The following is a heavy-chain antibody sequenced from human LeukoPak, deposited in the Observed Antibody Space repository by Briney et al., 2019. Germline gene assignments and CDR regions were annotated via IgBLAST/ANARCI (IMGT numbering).Heavy chain of an antibody. CDR3: ARGEEWGSGYFY. CDR1: GYTFTGYY. Sequence: ASVKVSCKASGYTFTGYYMHWVRQAPGQGLEWLGWINPNSGGTNYAQKFQGRVTMTRDTSISTAYMELSRLRSDDTAVYYRARGEEWGSGYFYWGQGTLVTVSS. V-gene: IGHV1-2*02. J-gene: IGHJ4*02. D-gene: IGHD3-3*01. CDR2: INPNSGGT.